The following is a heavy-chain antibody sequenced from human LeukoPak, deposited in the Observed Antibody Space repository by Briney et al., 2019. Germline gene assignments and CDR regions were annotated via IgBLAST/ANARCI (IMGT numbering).Heavy chain of an antibody. D-gene: IGHD3-22*01. Sequence: PSETLSLTCALYGGSFSGYYWSWIRQPPGKGLKWIGEINHSGSTNYNPSLKSRVTISVDTSKNQFSLKLSSVTAADTAVYYCARRMAYYYDSSGYKDAYWGQGTLVTVSS. V-gene: IGHV4-34*01. CDR2: INHSGST. J-gene: IGHJ4*02. CDR1: GGSFSGYY. CDR3: ARRMAYYYDSSGYKDAY.